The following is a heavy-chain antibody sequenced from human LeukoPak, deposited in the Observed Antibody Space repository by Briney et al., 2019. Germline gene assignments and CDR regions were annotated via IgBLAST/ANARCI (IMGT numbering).Heavy chain of an antibody. CDR3: AKDARRYFGWNSALDY. D-gene: IGHD3-9*01. CDR2: ISGSGGST. Sequence: GGSLRLSCAASGFTFSSYAMSWVRQAPGKGLEWVSAISGSGGSTYYADSVKGRFTISRDNSKNTLYLQMNSLRAEDTAVYYCAKDARRYFGWNSALDYWGQGTLVTVSS. V-gene: IGHV3-23*01. CDR1: GFTFSSYA. J-gene: IGHJ4*02.